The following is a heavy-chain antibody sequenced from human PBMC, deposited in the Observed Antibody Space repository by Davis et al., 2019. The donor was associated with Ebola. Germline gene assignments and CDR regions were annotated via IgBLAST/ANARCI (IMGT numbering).Heavy chain of an antibody. CDR3: ARARGGTEYDAFDI. V-gene: IGHV1-2*02. Sequence: ASVTVSCKASGYRFTGYYIHWVRLAPGQGLEWMGWINPNSGGTNYAQKFQGRVTMTRDTSISTAYMELSSLRSDDTAVYYCARARGGTEYDAFDIWGQGTMVTVSS. D-gene: IGHD2-8*02. J-gene: IGHJ3*02. CDR2: INPNSGGT. CDR1: GYRFTGYY.